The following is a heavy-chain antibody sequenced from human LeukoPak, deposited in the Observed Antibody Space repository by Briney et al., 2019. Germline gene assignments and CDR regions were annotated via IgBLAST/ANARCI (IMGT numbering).Heavy chain of an antibody. CDR3: ARATVDIVATITLRPDYYYYYMDV. J-gene: IGHJ6*03. D-gene: IGHD5-12*01. CDR2: ISGYSGNT. CDR1: GYIFISYG. Sequence: ASVKVSCKASGYIFISYGISWVRQAPGQGLEWMGWISGYSGNTNYAQKLQGRVTMATDTSTSTAYMELRSLRSDDTAVYYCARATVDIVATITLRPDYYYYYMDVWGKGTTVTISS. V-gene: IGHV1-18*01.